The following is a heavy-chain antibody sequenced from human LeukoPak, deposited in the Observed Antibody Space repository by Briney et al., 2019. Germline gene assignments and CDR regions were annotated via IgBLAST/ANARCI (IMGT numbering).Heavy chain of an antibody. CDR3: ARSPHITMVRGVPRPFDY. V-gene: IGHV4-59*08. D-gene: IGHD3-10*01. CDR2: IYYSGST. Sequence: SETLSLTCTVSGGSISSDFWSWLRQPPGKGLEWIGYIYYSGSTNYNPSLKSRVTISVDTSKNQFSLKLSSVTAADTAVYYCARSPHITMVRGVPRPFDYWGQGTLVTVSS. J-gene: IGHJ4*02. CDR1: GGSISSDF.